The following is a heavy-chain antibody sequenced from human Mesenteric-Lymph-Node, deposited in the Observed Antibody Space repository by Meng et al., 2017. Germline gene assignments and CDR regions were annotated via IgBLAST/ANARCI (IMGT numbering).Heavy chain of an antibody. D-gene: IGHD3-16*01. CDR2: IYSGGST. V-gene: IGHV3-66*02. CDR3: ARDGGVDTDFDY. J-gene: IGHJ4*02. Sequence: GESLKISCAASGFTVSSNYMSWVRQAPGKGLEWVSVIYSGGSTYYADSVKGRFTISRDNSKNTLYLQMNSLRAEDTAVYYCARDGGVDTDFDYWGQGTLVTVSS. CDR1: GFTVSSNY.